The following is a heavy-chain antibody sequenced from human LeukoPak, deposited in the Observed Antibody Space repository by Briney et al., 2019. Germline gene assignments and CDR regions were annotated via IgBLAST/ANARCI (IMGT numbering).Heavy chain of an antibody. CDR1: GYSFTSYG. J-gene: IGHJ6*03. CDR3: ARVRGYCSGGSCHPHPPHYYMDV. CDR2: ISAYNGNT. Sequence: GESLKISCKGSGYSFTSYGISWVRQAPGQGLEWMGWISAYNGNTNYAQKLQGRVTMTTDTSTSTAYMELRSLRSDDTAVYYCARVRGYCSGGSCHPHPPHYYMDVWGKGTTVTISS. D-gene: IGHD2-15*01. V-gene: IGHV1-18*01.